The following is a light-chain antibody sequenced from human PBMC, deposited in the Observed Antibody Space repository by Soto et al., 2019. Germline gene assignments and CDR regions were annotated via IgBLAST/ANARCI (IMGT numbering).Light chain of an antibody. CDR2: GAS. V-gene: IGKV3-20*01. CDR1: QTIRSNY. J-gene: IGKJ1*01. CDR3: QQYGSSPWT. Sequence: ETVLTQSPGTLSLSPGERATLSCRASQTIRSNYLAWYRQTPGQAPRLLIYGASNRATGIAVRFSGSGSGTDFYLIISRLEPEDFALYYCQQYGSSPWTFGQGTKVEIK.